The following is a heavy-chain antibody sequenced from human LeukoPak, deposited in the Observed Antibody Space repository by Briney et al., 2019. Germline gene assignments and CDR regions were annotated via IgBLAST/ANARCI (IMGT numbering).Heavy chain of an antibody. CDR3: ARARIYCSSTSCYLIRDYYYYGMDV. D-gene: IGHD2-2*01. J-gene: IGHJ6*02. CDR2: INHSGST. V-gene: IGHV4-34*01. CDR1: GGSFSGYY. Sequence: PSETLSLTCAVYGGSFSGYYWSWIRQPPGKGLEWIGEINHSGSTNYNPPLKSRVTISVDTSKNQFSLKLSSVTAADTAVYYCARARIYCSSTSCYLIRDYYYYGMDVWGQGTTVTVSS.